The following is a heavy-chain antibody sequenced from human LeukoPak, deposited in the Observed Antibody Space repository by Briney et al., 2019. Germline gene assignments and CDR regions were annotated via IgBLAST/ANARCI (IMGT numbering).Heavy chain of an antibody. J-gene: IGHJ4*02. CDR2: IIPIFGTA. V-gene: IGHV1-69*13. D-gene: IGHD2-2*01. Sequence: GASVKVSCKASGGTFISYAISWVRQAPGQGRDWMGGIIPIFGTANYAQKFQGRVTITADESTSTAYMELSTLRSEDTAVYYCARSSILVAAFDYWGQGTLVTVSS. CDR1: GGTFISYA. CDR3: ARSSILVAAFDY.